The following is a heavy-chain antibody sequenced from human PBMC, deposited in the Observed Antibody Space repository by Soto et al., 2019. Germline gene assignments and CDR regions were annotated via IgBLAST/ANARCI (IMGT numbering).Heavy chain of an antibody. CDR3: ATRGTGDMAPDDSFDI. CDR1: GYTLTELS. V-gene: IGHV1-24*01. D-gene: IGHD2-21*01. Sequence: ASVKVSCKVSGYTLTELSMHWVRQAPGKGLEWMGGFDPEDGETIYAQKFQGRVTMTEDTSTDTAYMELSSLRSEDTAVYYCATRGTGDMAPDDSFDIWGQGTMVTVSS. CDR2: FDPEDGET. J-gene: IGHJ3*02.